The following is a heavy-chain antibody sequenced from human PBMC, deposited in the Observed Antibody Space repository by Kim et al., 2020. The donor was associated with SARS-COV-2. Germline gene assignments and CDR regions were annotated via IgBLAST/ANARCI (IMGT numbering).Heavy chain of an antibody. CDR2: ISGSGGST. J-gene: IGHJ6*02. CDR1: GFTFSSYA. V-gene: IGHV3-23*01. Sequence: GGSLRLSCAASGFTFSSYAMSWVRQAPGKGLEWVSAISGSGGSTYYADSVKGRFTISRDNSKNTLYLQMNSLRAEDTAVYYCAKDPGAVAWNYYGMDVWGQGTTVTVSS. D-gene: IGHD6-19*01. CDR3: AKDPGAVAWNYYGMDV.